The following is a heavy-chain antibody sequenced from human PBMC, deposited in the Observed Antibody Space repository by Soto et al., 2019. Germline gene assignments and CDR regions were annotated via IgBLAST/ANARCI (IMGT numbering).Heavy chain of an antibody. J-gene: IGHJ6*02. CDR3: ARDLGYGGNSAYYYGMDV. Sequence: GGSLRLSCAASGFTFSDYYMSWIRQAPGKGLEWVPYISSSSSYTNYADSVKGRFTISRDNAKNSLYLQMNSLRAEDTAVYYCARDLGYGGNSAYYYGMDVWGQGTTVTVSS. CDR1: GFTFSDYY. CDR2: ISSSSSYT. V-gene: IGHV3-11*06. D-gene: IGHD4-17*01.